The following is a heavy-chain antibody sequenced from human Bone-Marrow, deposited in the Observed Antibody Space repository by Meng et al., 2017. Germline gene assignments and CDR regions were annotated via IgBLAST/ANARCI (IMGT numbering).Heavy chain of an antibody. CDR1: GGFISGYF. V-gene: IGHV4-59*12. CDR3: ARSLAAAGNPFDY. Sequence: SETLSLTCTVSGGFISGYFWNWIRQPPGKALEWIGYIYDSGNTNYSPSLKSQATISLDASKSQFSLKLGSVTAADTAVYYCARSLAAAGNPFDYWGQGTLVTVSS. D-gene: IGHD6-13*01. J-gene: IGHJ4*02. CDR2: IYDSGNT.